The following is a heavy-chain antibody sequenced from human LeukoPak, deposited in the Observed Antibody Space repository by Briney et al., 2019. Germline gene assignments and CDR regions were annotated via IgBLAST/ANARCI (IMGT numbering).Heavy chain of an antibody. J-gene: IGHJ3*01. CDR3: AKVPYVFYL. CDR2: INRDGSST. CDR1: GFTFSNYW. Sequence: GGSLRLSCAASGFTFSNYWMHWVRQAPGKGLVWVSRINRDGSSTDYLDSVKGRFTISRDNARNTLYLQMNSLRAEDTAVYYCAKVPYVFYLCGQETMVTVSS. V-gene: IGHV3-74*01.